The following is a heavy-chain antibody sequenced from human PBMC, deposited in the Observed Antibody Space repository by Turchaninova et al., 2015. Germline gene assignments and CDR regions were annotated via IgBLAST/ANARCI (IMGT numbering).Heavy chain of an antibody. CDR3: ASVYDTASYDAFDV. D-gene: IGHD3-16*01. Sequence: QVQLQQWXXXLLXXSETXSLTXTXYGGSFSGYYWSWHRQSPGKGLEWIGDIDQSGTTNYNPSLKSRVTISEDTSKNQFSLKLSSVTAADTAVYYCASVYDTASYDAFDVWGQGTMVTVSS. CDR1: GGSFSGYY. V-gene: IGHV4-34*01. CDR2: IDQSGTT. J-gene: IGHJ3*01.